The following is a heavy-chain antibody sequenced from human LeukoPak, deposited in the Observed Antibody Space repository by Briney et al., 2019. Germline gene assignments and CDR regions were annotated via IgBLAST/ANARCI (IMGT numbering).Heavy chain of an antibody. CDR2: ISAYNGNT. D-gene: IGHD4-17*01. CDR1: GYTFTSYG. CDR3: ARDIDYAPGMENAFDI. Sequence: VASVKVSCKASGYTFTSYGISWVRQAPGQGLEWMGWISAYNGNTNYAQKLQGRVTMTTDTSTSTAYMELRSLRSDDTAVYYCARDIDYAPGMENAFDIWGQGTMVTVSS. V-gene: IGHV1-18*01. J-gene: IGHJ3*02.